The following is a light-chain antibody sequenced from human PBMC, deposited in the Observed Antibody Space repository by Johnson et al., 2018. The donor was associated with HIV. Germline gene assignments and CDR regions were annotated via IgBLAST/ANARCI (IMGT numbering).Light chain of an antibody. Sequence: QSVLTQPPSVSAAPGQKVTISCSGSSSNIGNNYVSWYQQLPGTAPKLLIYDNNKRPSGIPDRFSGSKSGTSSTLGITGLQTGDDADYYCGTWDSSLSAGINYVFGTGTKVTVL. J-gene: IGLJ1*01. V-gene: IGLV1-51*01. CDR3: GTWDSSLSAGINYV. CDR1: SSNIGNNY. CDR2: DNN.